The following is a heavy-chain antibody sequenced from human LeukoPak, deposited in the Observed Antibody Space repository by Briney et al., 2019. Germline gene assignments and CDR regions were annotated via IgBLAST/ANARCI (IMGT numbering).Heavy chain of an antibody. CDR2: INHSGST. D-gene: IGHD1-26*01. V-gene: IGHV4-34*01. Sequence: SETLSLTCAVYGGSFSGYYWSWIRQPPGKGLEWIGEINHSGSTNYNPSLKSRVTISVDTSKNQFSLKLSSVAAADTAVYYCARGRSEWELTAFDYWGQGTLVTVSS. CDR1: GGSFSGYY. J-gene: IGHJ4*02. CDR3: ARGRSEWELTAFDY.